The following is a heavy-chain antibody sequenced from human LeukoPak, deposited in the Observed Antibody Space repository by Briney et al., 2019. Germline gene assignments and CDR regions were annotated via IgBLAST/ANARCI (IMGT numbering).Heavy chain of an antibody. CDR2: ISGSGGST. CDR3: AKEGNDFWSGYTL. D-gene: IGHD3-3*01. CDR1: GFTFSGYA. V-gene: IGHV3-23*01. J-gene: IGHJ4*02. Sequence: AGGSLRLSCAASGFTFSGYAMSWVRQAPGKGLEWVSAISGSGGSTYYADSVKGRFTISRDNSKNTLYLQMNSLRAEDTAVYYCAKEGNDFWSGYTLWGQGTLVTVSS.